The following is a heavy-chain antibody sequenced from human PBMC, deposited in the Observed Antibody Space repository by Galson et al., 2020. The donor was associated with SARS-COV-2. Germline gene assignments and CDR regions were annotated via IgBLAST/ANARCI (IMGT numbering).Heavy chain of an antibody. J-gene: IGHJ6*02. CDR2: IYHSGST. D-gene: IGHD3-16*02. V-gene: IGHV4-38-2*02. CDR1: GYSISSGYY. CDR3: ARETPRAYDYVWGSYLDYGMDV. Sequence: ASETLSLTCTVSGYSISSGYYWGWIRQPPGKGLEWIGSIYHSGSTYYNPSLKSRVTISVDTSKNQFSLKLSSVTAADTAVYYCARETPRAYDYVWGSYLDYGMDVWGQGTTVTVSS.